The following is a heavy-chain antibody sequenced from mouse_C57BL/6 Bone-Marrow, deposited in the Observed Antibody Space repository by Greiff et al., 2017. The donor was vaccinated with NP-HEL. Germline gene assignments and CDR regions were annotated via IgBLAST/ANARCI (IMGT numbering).Heavy chain of an antibody. D-gene: IGHD1-1*01. Sequence: VQLQQPGAELVKPGASVKMSCKASGYTFTSYWITWVKQRPGQGLEWIGDIYPGSGSTNYNEKFKSKATLTVDTSSSTAYMQLSSLTSEDSAVYYCANYVSSYVRYFDVWGTGTTVTVSS. CDR3: ANYVSSYVRYFDV. CDR2: IYPGSGST. J-gene: IGHJ1*03. CDR1: GYTFTSYW. V-gene: IGHV1-55*01.